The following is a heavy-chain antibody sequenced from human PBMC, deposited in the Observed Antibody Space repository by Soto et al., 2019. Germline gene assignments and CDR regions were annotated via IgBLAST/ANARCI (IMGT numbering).Heavy chain of an antibody. D-gene: IGHD5-12*01. CDR3: ARDPGKYSGYDPNWFDP. Sequence: PGXSLRLSCAASGFTLSSYSLNWFRQAPVKGLEWVSYISSSSSTIYYADSVKGRFTISRDNAKNSLYLQMNSLRDEDTAVYYCARDPGKYSGYDPNWFDPWGQGTLVTVSS. CDR2: ISSSSSTI. J-gene: IGHJ5*02. CDR1: GFTLSSYS. V-gene: IGHV3-48*02.